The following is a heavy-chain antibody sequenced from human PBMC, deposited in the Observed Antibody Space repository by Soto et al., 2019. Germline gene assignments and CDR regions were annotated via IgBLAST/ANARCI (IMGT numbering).Heavy chain of an antibody. D-gene: IGHD5-12*01. Sequence: GGSLRLSCAASGFTFSSSGMHWVRQAPGKGLEWVAVISYDGSNKYYADSVKGRFTISRDNSKNTLYLQMKSLRAEDTAVYYCAKGNPRGYDGLDYYYGMDVWGQGTTVTVSS. V-gene: IGHV3-30*18. J-gene: IGHJ6*02. CDR2: ISYDGSNK. CDR3: AKGNPRGYDGLDYYYGMDV. CDR1: GFTFSSSG.